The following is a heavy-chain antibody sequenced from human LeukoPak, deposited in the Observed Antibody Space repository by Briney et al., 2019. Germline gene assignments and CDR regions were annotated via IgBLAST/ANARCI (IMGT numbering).Heavy chain of an antibody. D-gene: IGHD5-18*01. Sequence: PTGGSLRLSCAASGFTFSSYGMHWVRQAPGKGLEWVAVIWYDGSNKYYADSVKGRFTISRDNSKHTLYLQMNSLRAEYTAVYYCARDGPILYSYGPTGAFDIWGQGTMVTVSS. CDR3: ARDGPILYSYGPTGAFDI. V-gene: IGHV3-33*01. CDR2: IWYDGSNK. CDR1: GFTFSSYG. J-gene: IGHJ3*02.